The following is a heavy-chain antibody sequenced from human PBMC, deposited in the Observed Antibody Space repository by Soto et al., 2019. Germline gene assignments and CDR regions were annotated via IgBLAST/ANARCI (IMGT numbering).Heavy chain of an antibody. D-gene: IGHD1-26*01. CDR2: IYPDDSDT. CDR3: ESSVIVTSTMNYFDL. Sequence: GESLKISCQASGYSFSNFWIAWVRQMPGEGLEWLGIIYPDDSDTRYSPSLLGQVTISADKSIKTTYLQWSSLKASDTAIYFCESSVIVTSTMNYFDLWGQGTLVTVYS. CDR1: GYSFSNFW. J-gene: IGHJ4*02. V-gene: IGHV5-51*01.